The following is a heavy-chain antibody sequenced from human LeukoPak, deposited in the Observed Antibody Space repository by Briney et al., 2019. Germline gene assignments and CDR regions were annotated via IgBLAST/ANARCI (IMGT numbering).Heavy chain of an antibody. Sequence: TLSLTCTVSGGSIRSGDYYWSWIRQPPGKGLEWIGYIYYSGSTHYNPSLKSRVSISLDTSKNQFSLKLTSVTAADTAVYYCARRDGYESFQHWGQGTLVIVSS. J-gene: IGHJ1*01. CDR3: ARRDGYESFQH. CDR1: GGSIRSGDYY. D-gene: IGHD5-24*01. CDR2: IYYSGST. V-gene: IGHV4-30-4*01.